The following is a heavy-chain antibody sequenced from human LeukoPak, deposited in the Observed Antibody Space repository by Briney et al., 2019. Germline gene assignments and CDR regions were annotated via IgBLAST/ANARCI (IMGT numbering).Heavy chain of an antibody. CDR1: GGSVSSGSYY. Sequence: SETLSLTCTVSGGSVSSGSYYWSWIRQPPGKGLEWIGYIYYSGSTNYNPSLKSRVTISVDTSKNQFSLKLSSVTAADTAVYYCARVRTGTTSGTDYWGQGTLVTVSS. CDR2: IYYSGST. V-gene: IGHV4-61*01. D-gene: IGHD1-7*01. J-gene: IGHJ4*02. CDR3: ARVRTGTTSGTDY.